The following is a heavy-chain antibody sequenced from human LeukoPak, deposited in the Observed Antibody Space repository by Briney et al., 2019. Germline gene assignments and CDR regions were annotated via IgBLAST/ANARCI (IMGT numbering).Heavy chain of an antibody. CDR2: IYSSGST. CDR1: LASISAFH. D-gene: IGHD3-10*01. V-gene: IGHV4-4*07. J-gene: IGHJ4*02. CDR3: ARTVGDD. Sequence: PETLCLTCTLSLASISAFHWTCFRHPAEKPLEWIRLIYSSGSTLLNPSLKTLVAMSLHLTKNPLSLRLTSLTAADTAMYYCARTVGDDWGQGTLLTVSS.